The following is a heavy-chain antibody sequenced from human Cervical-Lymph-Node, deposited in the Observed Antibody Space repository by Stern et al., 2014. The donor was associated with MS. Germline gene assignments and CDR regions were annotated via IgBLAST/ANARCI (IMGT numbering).Heavy chain of an antibody. D-gene: IGHD3-3*01. CDR2: ISTSGST. Sequence: QVQLQESGPGLVKPSQTLSLTCTVFGGSISRGNYHWSWLRQPAGKGLEWIGRISTSGSTTFNPSLKSRVTISVDTSKNQFSLNLSSVTAADTAVYYCARDTPFGVARFDYWGQGTLVTVSS. V-gene: IGHV4-61*02. CDR3: ARDTPFGVARFDY. CDR1: GGSISRGNYH. J-gene: IGHJ4*02.